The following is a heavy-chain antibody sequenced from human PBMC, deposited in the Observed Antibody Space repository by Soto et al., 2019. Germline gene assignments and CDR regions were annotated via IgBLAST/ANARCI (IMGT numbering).Heavy chain of an antibody. CDR2: ISYDGSNK. D-gene: IGHD3-3*01. CDR3: ARDPGTIFGVVIAYYFDY. J-gene: IGHJ4*02. V-gene: IGHV3-30-3*01. Sequence: PGGSLRLSCAASGFTFSSYAMHWVRQAPGKGLEWVAVISYDGSNKCYADSVKGRFTISRDNSKNTLYLQMNSLRAEDTAVYYCARDPGTIFGVVIAYYFDYWGQGTLVTVSS. CDR1: GFTFSSYA.